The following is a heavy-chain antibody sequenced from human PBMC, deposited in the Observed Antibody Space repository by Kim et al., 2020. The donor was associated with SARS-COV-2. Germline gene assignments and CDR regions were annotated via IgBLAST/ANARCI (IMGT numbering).Heavy chain of an antibody. Sequence: SETLSLTCAVYGGSFSGYYWSWIRQPPGKGLEWIGEINHSGSTNYNPSLKSRVTISVDTSKNQFSLKLSSVTAADTAVYYCARNVIAAALDYWGQGTLVTVSS. D-gene: IGHD6-13*01. V-gene: IGHV4-34*01. CDR3: ARNVIAAALDY. J-gene: IGHJ4*02. CDR1: GGSFSGYY. CDR2: INHSGST.